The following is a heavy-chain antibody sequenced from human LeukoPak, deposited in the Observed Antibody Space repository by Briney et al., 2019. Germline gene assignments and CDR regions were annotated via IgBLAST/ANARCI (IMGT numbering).Heavy chain of an antibody. V-gene: IGHV3-48*03. J-gene: IGHJ4*02. CDR1: GFTFSSYE. CDR2: ISSSGSTI. Sequence: QPGGSLRLSCAASGFTFSSYEMNWVRQAPGKGLEWVSYISSSGSTIYYADSVKGRFTISRDNAKNSLYLQMNSLRAEDTAVYYCAGAVRYDYVWGSYLDYWGQGTLVTVSS. CDR3: AGAVRYDYVWGSYLDY. D-gene: IGHD3-16*02.